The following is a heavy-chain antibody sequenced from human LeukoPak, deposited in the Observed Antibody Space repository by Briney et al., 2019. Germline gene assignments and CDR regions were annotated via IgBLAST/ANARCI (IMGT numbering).Heavy chain of an antibody. D-gene: IGHD6-25*01. J-gene: IGHJ4*02. Sequence: GGSLRLSCAASGFTFSNYWMHWVRQAPGKGLVWVSRVNTDGSSTSYADSAKGRFTMSRDNAKNTLYLKMNSLRAEDTAVYYCARGRGHNDYWGQGALVTVSS. V-gene: IGHV3-74*01. CDR2: VNTDGSST. CDR3: ARGRGHNDY. CDR1: GFTFSNYW.